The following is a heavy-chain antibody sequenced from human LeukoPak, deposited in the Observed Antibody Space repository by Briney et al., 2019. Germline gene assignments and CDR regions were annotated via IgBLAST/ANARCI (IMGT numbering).Heavy chain of an antibody. V-gene: IGHV6-1*01. D-gene: IGHD2-2*02. CDR1: GDSVSSNSAA. J-gene: IGHJ6*02. CDR3: ARGGRRYCSSTSCYTGYYYGMDV. Sequence: SQTLSLTCAISGDSVSSNSAAWNWIRQSPSSGLEWLGRTYYRSKWYNDYAVSVKSRITINPDTSKNQFSLQLNSVTPEDTAVYYCARGGRRYCSSTSCYTGYYYGMDVWGQGTTVTVSS. CDR2: TYYRSKWYN.